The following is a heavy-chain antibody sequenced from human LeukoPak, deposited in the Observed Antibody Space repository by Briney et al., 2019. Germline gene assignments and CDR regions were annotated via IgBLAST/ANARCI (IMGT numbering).Heavy chain of an antibody. V-gene: IGHV4-39*07. Sequence: SETLSLTCTVSGGSISSSSYYWGWIRQPPGKGLEWIGEIYHSGSTNYNPSLKSRVTISVDKSKNQFSLKLSSVTAADTAVYYCAREGYYDSSESTFDYWGQGTLVTVSS. CDR3: AREGYYDSSESTFDY. J-gene: IGHJ4*02. CDR1: GGSISSSSYY. CDR2: IYHSGST. D-gene: IGHD3-22*01.